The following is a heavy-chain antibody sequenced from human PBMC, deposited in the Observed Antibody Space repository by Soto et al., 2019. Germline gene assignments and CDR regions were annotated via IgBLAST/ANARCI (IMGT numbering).Heavy chain of an antibody. CDR1: GYIFTSYH. Sequence: QVQLVQSGAEVKKPGASVKISCEASGYIFTSYHMHWVRQAPGQRLEWMGMINVANGNTKYLQKFQGRVTITRDTSASAAYMELGSLTSEDTAVYYCARDGAGLADDLDCWGQGTLVTVSS. D-gene: IGHD1-1*01. CDR3: ARDGAGLADDLDC. V-gene: IGHV1-3*01. J-gene: IGHJ4*02. CDR2: INVANGNT.